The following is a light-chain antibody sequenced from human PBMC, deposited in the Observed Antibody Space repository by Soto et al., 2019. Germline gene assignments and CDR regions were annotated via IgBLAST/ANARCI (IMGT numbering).Light chain of an antibody. Sequence: EIVMTQSPATLSVSPGERATLSCRASQSVSSNLAWYQQKPGQAPRLLIYGASTRATGSPARFSGSRSGTEFTLTISSLQSEDFAVYYCQQYNNWPLWTFGQGTKVEIK. CDR2: GAS. J-gene: IGKJ1*01. CDR3: QQYNNWPLWT. V-gene: IGKV3-15*01. CDR1: QSVSSN.